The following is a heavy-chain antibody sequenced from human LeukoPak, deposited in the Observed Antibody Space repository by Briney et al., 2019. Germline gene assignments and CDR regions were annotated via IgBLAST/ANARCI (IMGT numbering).Heavy chain of an antibody. Sequence: GGSLRLSCAASGFTFSSYSMNWVRQAPGKGLEWVSSISSSSSYIYYANSVKGRFTISRDNAKNSLYLQMNSLRAEDTAVYYCASHMVRGVLDYWGQGTLVTVSS. CDR2: ISSSSSYI. D-gene: IGHD3-10*01. CDR1: GFTFSSYS. V-gene: IGHV3-21*01. J-gene: IGHJ4*02. CDR3: ASHMVRGVLDY.